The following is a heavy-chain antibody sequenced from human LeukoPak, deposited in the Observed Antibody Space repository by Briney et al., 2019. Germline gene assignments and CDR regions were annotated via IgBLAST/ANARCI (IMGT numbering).Heavy chain of an antibody. D-gene: IGHD2/OR15-2a*01. V-gene: IGHV4-61*02. CDR3: ARTNNHYYYYMDV. J-gene: IGHJ6*03. CDR1: GGSISSGSYY. Sequence: ASQTLSLTCTVSGGSISSGSYYWSWIRQPAGKGLEWIGRIYTSGSTNYNSSLKSRVTISVDTSKNQFSLKLSSVTAADTAVYYCARTNNHYYYYMDVWGKGTTVTISS. CDR2: IYTSGST.